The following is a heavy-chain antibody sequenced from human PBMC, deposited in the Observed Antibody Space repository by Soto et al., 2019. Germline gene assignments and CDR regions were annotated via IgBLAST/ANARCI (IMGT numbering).Heavy chain of an antibody. CDR2: VLHDGNNK. Sequence: QVQLVESGGGVVQPGRSLRLSCAASGFTFSDYIMHWVRQAPGEGLEWVAMVLHDGNNKYYADSVKGRFTISRDNSKNTLYLKMNSLRNEDTAMYYCARDDEDGSYCDLGYWGQGTLVTVSS. CDR3: ARDDEDGSYCDLGY. V-gene: IGHV3-30-3*01. J-gene: IGHJ4*02. CDR1: GFTFSDYI. D-gene: IGHD3-10*01.